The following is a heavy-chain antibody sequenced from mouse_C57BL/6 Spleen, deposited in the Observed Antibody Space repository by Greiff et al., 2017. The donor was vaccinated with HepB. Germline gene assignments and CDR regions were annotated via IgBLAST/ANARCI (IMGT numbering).Heavy chain of an antibody. J-gene: IGHJ1*03. Sequence: EVQLQQSGAELVRPGASVKLSCTASGFNIKDDYMHWVKQRPEQGLEWIGWIDPENGDTEYASKFQGKATITADTSSNTAYLQRSSLTSEDTAVYYCTRDYSNSYWYFDVWGTGTTVTVSS. CDR2: IDPENGDT. CDR3: TRDYSNSYWYFDV. CDR1: GFNIKDDY. D-gene: IGHD2-5*01. V-gene: IGHV14-4*01.